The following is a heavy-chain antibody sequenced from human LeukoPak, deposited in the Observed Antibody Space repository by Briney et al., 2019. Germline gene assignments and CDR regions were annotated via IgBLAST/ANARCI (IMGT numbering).Heavy chain of an antibody. CDR1: GFTFSSYA. CDR3: ARSVGGRVVATIGLDY. D-gene: IGHD5-12*01. CDR2: ISYDGSNK. V-gene: IGHV3-30-3*01. J-gene: IGHJ4*02. Sequence: PGRSLRLSCAASGFTFSSYAMHWVRQAPGKGLEWVAVISYDGSNKYYADSVKGRFTISRDNSKNTLYLQMNSLRAEDTAVYYCARSVGGRVVATIGLDYWGQGTLVTVSS.